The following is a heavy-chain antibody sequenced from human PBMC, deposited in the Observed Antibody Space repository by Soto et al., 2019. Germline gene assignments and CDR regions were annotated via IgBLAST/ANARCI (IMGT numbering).Heavy chain of an antibody. CDR3: ARDLKKDYDFWSGYYTEHYFDY. CDR2: ISGSGGST. V-gene: IGHV3-23*01. D-gene: IGHD3-3*01. CDR1: GFTFSSYA. Sequence: PGGSLRLSCAASGFTFSSYAMSWVRQAPGKGLEWVSAISGSGGSTYYADSVKGRFTISRDNSKNTLYLQMNSLRAEGTAVYYCARDLKKDYDFWSGYYTEHYFDYWGQGTLVTVSS. J-gene: IGHJ4*02.